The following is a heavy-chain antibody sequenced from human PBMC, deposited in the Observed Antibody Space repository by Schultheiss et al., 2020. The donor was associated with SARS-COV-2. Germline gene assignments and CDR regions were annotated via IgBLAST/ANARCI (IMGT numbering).Heavy chain of an antibody. D-gene: IGHD1-26*01. J-gene: IGHJ4*02. Sequence: GGSLRLSCAASGFTFSSCSMNWVRQAPGKGLEWVSTISGGNTYYVDSVKGRFTISRDNSKNTLYLQMNSLRAEDTAVYYCAKDLTSAYYLFDFWGQGALVTVSS. CDR2: ISGGNT. CDR1: GFTFSSCS. CDR3: AKDLTSAYYLFDF. V-gene: IGHV3-23*01.